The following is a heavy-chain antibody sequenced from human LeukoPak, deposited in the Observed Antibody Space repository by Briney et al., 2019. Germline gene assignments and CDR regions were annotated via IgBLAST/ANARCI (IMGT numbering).Heavy chain of an antibody. CDR1: GYTFTSYG. D-gene: IGHD3-22*01. V-gene: IGHV1-18*01. CDR2: ISAYNGNT. Sequence: ASVKVSCKASGYTFTSYGINWVRQAPGQGLEWMGWISAYNGNTNYAQSVQGRVTMTTDTSTGTAYMELRSLRSDDTAVYYCAREGDYYDSSGYYYNCWGQGTLVTVSS. J-gene: IGHJ4*02. CDR3: AREGDYYDSSGYYYNC.